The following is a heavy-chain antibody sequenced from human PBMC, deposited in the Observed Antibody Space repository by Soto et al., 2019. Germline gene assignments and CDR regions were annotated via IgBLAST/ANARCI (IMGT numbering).Heavy chain of an antibody. D-gene: IGHD2-15*01. J-gene: IGHJ5*02. V-gene: IGHV4-59*01. CDR1: GGSISSNY. CDR3: ASASTVVNHLWSYHWSAP. Sequence: QVQLQESGPGLVKPSETLSLTCTVSGGSISSNYWSWIRQPPGKGLEWIGYTYYSGSTNYNPSLKSRVTISVDTSKNQFSLKLSSVPAADTAVYYCASASTVVNHLWSYHWSAPWRQRTLVTVFS. CDR2: TYYSGST.